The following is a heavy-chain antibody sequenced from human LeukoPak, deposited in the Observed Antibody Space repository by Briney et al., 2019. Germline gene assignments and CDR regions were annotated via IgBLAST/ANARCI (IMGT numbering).Heavy chain of an antibody. D-gene: IGHD1-26*01. CDR2: TYYSGST. V-gene: IGHV4-59*01. CDR3: ARFIVGATTRFDY. J-gene: IGHJ4*02. Sequence: SETLSLTCTVSGGSISSYYWSWIRQPPGKGLEWIGYTYYSGSTNYNPSLKSRVTISVDTSKNQFSLKLSSVTAADTAVYYCARFIVGATTRFDYWGQGTLVTVSS. CDR1: GGSISSYY.